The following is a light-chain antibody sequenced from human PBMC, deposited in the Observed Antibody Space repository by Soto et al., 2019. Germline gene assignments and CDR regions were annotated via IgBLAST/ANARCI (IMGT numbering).Light chain of an antibody. CDR2: AAS. Sequence: IQMTQSPSSPSASVGDRVTITCRTSQSIRSSLNWYQQKPGKAPNLLIYAASRLQSGVPSRFSGSGSGTEFTLTISSLQPDDVAIYYCQQYNDYSWTFGQGTKVDIK. V-gene: IGKV1-39*01. J-gene: IGKJ1*01. CDR1: QSIRSS. CDR3: QQYNDYSWT.